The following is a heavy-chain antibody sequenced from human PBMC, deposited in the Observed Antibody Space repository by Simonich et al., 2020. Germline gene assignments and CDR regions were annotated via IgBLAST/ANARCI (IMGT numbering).Heavy chain of an antibody. CDR1: GGSISSSSYY. D-gene: IGHD2-8*01. Sequence: QLQLQESGPGLVKPSETLSLTCTVSGGSISSSSYYWGWIRQPPGKGLEWIGSIYYRGSTSYTPSLKSRVTISVDTAKNQFSLKLSSVTAADTAVYYCARQRVLMVYAIDYWGQGTLVTVSS. CDR2: IYYRGST. V-gene: IGHV4-39*01. CDR3: ARQRVLMVYAIDY. J-gene: IGHJ4*02.